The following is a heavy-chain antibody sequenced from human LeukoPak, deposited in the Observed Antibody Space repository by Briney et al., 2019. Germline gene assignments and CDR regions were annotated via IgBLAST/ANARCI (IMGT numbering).Heavy chain of an antibody. CDR1: GYTLTSYG. J-gene: IGHJ4*02. CDR2: ISAYNGNT. CDR3: ARGDYDILTGYYHYFDY. Sequence: ASVKVSCKASGYTLTSYGISWVRQAPGQGLEWMGWISAYNGNTNYAQKLQGRVTMTTDTSTSTAYMELRSLRSDDTAVYYCARGDYDILTGYYHYFDYWGQGTLVTVSS. V-gene: IGHV1-18*01. D-gene: IGHD3-9*01.